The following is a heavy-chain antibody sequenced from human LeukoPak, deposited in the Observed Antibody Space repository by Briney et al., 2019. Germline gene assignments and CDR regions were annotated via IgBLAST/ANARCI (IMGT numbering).Heavy chain of an antibody. CDR2: IYPGDSDA. CDR1: GYTFPIYW. D-gene: IGHD1-26*01. V-gene: IGHV5-51*01. Sequence: PGESLKISCKGSGYTFPIYWIAWVRLMPGKGLEWMGIIYPGDSDARYSPSFQGQVTISADKSISTAYLQWSSLKASDTAMYYCARRKSSANYYVEAFDIWGQGTMVTVSS. J-gene: IGHJ3*02. CDR3: ARRKSSANYYVEAFDI.